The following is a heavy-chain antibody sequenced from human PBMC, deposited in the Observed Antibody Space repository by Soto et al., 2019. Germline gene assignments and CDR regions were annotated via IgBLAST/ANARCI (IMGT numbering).Heavy chain of an antibody. V-gene: IGHV4-59*08. Sequence: PSETLSLTCTVSGGSISSYYWSWIRQPPGKGLEWIGYIYYSGSTNYNPSLKSRVTISVDTSKNQFSLKLSSVTAADTAVYYCARLTISGYNNWFDPWAQRTLVTVSS. CDR1: GGSISSYY. D-gene: IGHD3-22*01. J-gene: IGHJ5*02. CDR2: IYYSGST. CDR3: ARLTISGYNNWFDP.